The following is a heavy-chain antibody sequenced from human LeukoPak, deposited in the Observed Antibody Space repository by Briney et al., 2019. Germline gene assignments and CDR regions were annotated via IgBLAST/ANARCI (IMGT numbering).Heavy chain of an antibody. CDR3: AKSNMIAVLKARMDV. J-gene: IGHJ6*02. D-gene: IGHD3-22*01. CDR2: ISGSGGGT. CDR1: GFTFSSYA. V-gene: IGHV3-23*01. Sequence: GGSLRLSCAASGFTFSSYAMSWVRQDPRKGLEWVSAISGSGGGTYYADSVKGRFIISGDNSKNTLYLQMSSLRAEDTAVYYCAKSNMIAVLKARMDVWGQGTTVTVSS.